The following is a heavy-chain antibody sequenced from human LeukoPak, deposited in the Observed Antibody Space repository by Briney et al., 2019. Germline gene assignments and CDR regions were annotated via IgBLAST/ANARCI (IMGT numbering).Heavy chain of an antibody. D-gene: IGHD3-16*01. CDR1: GFTFSSHA. CDR3: AKGGALDP. CDR2: ISASGDST. V-gene: IGHV3-23*01. Sequence: GGSLRLSYAASGFTFSSHAMSWVRQAAGKGPEWVSVISASGDSTYYADAVKGRFTISRDNSKNTLWLQMNSLRVEDTAVYYCAKGGALDPWGQGTLVTVSS. J-gene: IGHJ5*02.